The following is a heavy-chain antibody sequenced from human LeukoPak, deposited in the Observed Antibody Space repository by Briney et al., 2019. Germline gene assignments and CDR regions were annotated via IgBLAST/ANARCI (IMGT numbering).Heavy chain of an antibody. J-gene: IGHJ4*02. D-gene: IGHD2-21*02. Sequence: GGSLRLSCAASGFTFSSYAMSWVRQAPGKGLEWVSAISGSGGSTYYADSVKGRFTISRDNSKNTLYLQMNSLRAEDTAVYYCAKDSGYCGGDCYSGVDYFDYWGQGTLVTVSS. CDR3: AKDSGYCGGDCYSGVDYFDY. CDR1: GFTFSSYA. CDR2: ISGSGGST. V-gene: IGHV3-23*01.